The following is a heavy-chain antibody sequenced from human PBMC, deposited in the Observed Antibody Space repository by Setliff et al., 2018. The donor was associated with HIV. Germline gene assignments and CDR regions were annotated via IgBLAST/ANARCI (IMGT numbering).Heavy chain of an antibody. D-gene: IGHD6-19*01. CDR2: INPNSGGT. Sequence: VKVSCKASGYTFTGYYMHWVRQAPGQGLEWMGWINPNSGGTNYAQKFQGRVTMTRDTSISTAYMELSRLRSDDTAVYYCARDGGYSSGWDFDYWVPETLLVTVSS. J-gene: IGHJ4*03. CDR1: GYTFTGYY. CDR3: ARDGGYSSGWDFDY. V-gene: IGHV1-2*02.